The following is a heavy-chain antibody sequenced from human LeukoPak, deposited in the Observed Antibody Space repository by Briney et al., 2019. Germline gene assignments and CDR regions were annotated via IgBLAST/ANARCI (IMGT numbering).Heavy chain of an antibody. J-gene: IGHJ4*02. CDR1: GFTFSTYA. V-gene: IGHV3-23*01. CDR3: AKRGFDSSGYYGYFDY. Sequence: GGSLRLSCAASGFTFSTYAMSWVRQAPGKGLEWVSVISGSGGSTYYADSVEGRFTISRDNSENKLYLQMNSLRAEVTATYYCAKRGFDSSGYYGYFDYWGQGTPVTVSS. D-gene: IGHD3-22*01. CDR2: ISGSGGST.